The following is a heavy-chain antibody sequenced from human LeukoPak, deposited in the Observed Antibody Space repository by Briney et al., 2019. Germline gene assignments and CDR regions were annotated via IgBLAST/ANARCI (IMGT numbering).Heavy chain of an antibody. J-gene: IGHJ3*02. V-gene: IGHV5-51*01. CDR3: ARPCSSTSCYDAFDI. Sequence: GEPLKISCKGSGYSFTSYWIGWVRQMPGKGLEWMGIIYPGDSDTRYSPSFQGQVTISADKSISTAYLQWSSLKASDTAMYYCARPCSSTSCYDAFDIWGQGTMVTVSS. CDR2: IYPGDSDT. CDR1: GYSFTSYW. D-gene: IGHD2-2*01.